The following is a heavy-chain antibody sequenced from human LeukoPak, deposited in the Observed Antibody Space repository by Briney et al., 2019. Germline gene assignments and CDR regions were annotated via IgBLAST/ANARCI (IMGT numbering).Heavy chain of an antibody. J-gene: IGHJ4*02. D-gene: IGHD3-3*01. Sequence: ASVKVSCKASGYTFTGYYMHWVRQAPGQGLEWMGIINPSGGSTSYAQKFQGRVTMTRDTSTSTVYMELSSLRSEDTAVYYCARSSGYDFWSGYIDYWGQGTLVTVSS. V-gene: IGHV1-46*01. CDR1: GYTFTGYY. CDR3: ARSSGYDFWSGYIDY. CDR2: INPSGGST.